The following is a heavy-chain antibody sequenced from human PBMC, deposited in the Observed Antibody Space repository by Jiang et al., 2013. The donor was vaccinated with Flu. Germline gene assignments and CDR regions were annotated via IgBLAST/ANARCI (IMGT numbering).Heavy chain of an antibody. Sequence: GYTFTTYGLSWVRQAPGQGLEWMGWISPYNDYTNYAQKLLGRVTMTTDTSTSTASMELRSLRSDDTAVYYCAREGDCSSTSCYEPADYYFYGMDVWGQGTTVIVSS. CDR2: ISPYNDYT. V-gene: IGHV1-18*01. D-gene: IGHD2-2*01. J-gene: IGHJ6*02. CDR3: AREGDCSSTSCYEPADYYFYGMDV. CDR1: GYTFTTYG.